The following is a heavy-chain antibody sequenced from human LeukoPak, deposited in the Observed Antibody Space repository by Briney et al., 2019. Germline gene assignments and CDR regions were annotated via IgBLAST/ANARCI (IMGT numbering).Heavy chain of an antibody. D-gene: IGHD4-11*01. Sequence: PGGSLRLSCAASGFTFSSYGLHWVRRAPGKGLEWVAVISYDGSNKYYADSVKGRFTISRDNSKNTLYLQMSSLRAEDTALYYCARSNYDWDCGKWGQGTLVTVSS. CDR3: ARSNYDWDCGK. J-gene: IGHJ4*02. CDR2: ISYDGSNK. CDR1: GFTFSSYG. V-gene: IGHV3-30-3*01.